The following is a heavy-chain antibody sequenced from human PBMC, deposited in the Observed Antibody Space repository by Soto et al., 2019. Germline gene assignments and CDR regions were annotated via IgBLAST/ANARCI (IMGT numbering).Heavy chain of an antibody. Sequence: GGSLRLSCAASGIPVSSNYMTWVRQAPGKGLEWVSVLHSGGDTYYANSVKGRFTISRRDSTNTLFLQMNSLTPEDTAVYYCARDGPYYYASRMDVWGQGTTVTVSS. D-gene: IGHD3-10*01. J-gene: IGHJ6*02. V-gene: IGHV3-53*04. CDR2: LHSGGDT. CDR3: ARDGPYYYASRMDV. CDR1: GIPVSSNY.